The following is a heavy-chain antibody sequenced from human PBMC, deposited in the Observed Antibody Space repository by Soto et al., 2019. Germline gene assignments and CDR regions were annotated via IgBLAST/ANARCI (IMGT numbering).Heavy chain of an antibody. CDR2: INPNSGGT. Sequence: ASVKVSCKASGYTFTGYYMHWVRQAPGQGLEWMGWINPNSGGTNYAQKFQGRVTMTRDTSISTAYMELSRLRSDDTAVYYCARDNWNYNDHPFDPCGQRTLFPVSS. CDR3: ARDNWNYNDHPFDP. V-gene: IGHV1-2*02. D-gene: IGHD1-7*01. CDR1: GYTFTGYY. J-gene: IGHJ5*02.